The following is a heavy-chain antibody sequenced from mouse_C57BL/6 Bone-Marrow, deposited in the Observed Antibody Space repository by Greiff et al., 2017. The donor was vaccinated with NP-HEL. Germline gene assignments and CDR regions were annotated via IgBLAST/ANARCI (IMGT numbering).Heavy chain of an antibody. CDR3: ARPPYYYGSAWVAY. CDR2: IYPRSGNT. J-gene: IGHJ3*01. V-gene: IGHV1-81*01. CDR1: GYTFTSYG. D-gene: IGHD1-1*01. Sequence: VKLVESGAELARPGASVKLSCKASGYTFTSYGISWVKQRTGQGLEWIGEIYPRSGNTYYNEKFKGKATLTADKSSSTAYMELRSLTSEDSAVYFCARPPYYYGSAWVAYWGQGTLVTVSA.